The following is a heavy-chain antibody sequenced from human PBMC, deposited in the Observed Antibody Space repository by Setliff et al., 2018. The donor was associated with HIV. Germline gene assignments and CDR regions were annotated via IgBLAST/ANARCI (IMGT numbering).Heavy chain of an antibody. V-gene: IGHV1-2*02. J-gene: IGHJ4*02. CDR1: GYTFTAYY. Sequence: ASVKVSCKASGYTFTAYYLHWVRQAPGQGPEWMAWINPRNGATTYAQEFQGRVTVTRDTSISTVYLDLTRLTSDDTAIDYCVRVAVTGRGLAYWGQGTRVTVSS. CDR3: VRVAVTGRGLAY. CDR2: INPRNGAT. D-gene: IGHD6-19*01.